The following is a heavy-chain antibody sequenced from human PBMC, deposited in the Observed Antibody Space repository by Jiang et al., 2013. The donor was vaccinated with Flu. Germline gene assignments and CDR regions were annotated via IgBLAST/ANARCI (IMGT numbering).Heavy chain of an antibody. CDR2: IYYSGST. J-gene: IGHJ4*02. Sequence: GSGLVKPSETLSLTCTVSGGSISSYYWSWIRQPPGKGLEWIGYIYYSGSTNYNPSLKSRVTISVDTSKNQFSLKLSSVTAADTAVYYCARGRITIFGVVHGAAYFDYWGQGTLVTVSS. D-gene: IGHD3-3*01. CDR3: ARGRITIFGVVHGAAYFDY. CDR1: GGSISSYY. V-gene: IGHV4-59*01.